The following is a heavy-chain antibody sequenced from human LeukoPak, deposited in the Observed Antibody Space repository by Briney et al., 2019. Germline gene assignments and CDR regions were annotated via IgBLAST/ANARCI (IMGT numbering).Heavy chain of an antibody. J-gene: IGHJ4*02. CDR2: MNPNSGNT. CDR3: ARDAMTSVTTSPYYFDY. CDR1: GYTFTSYD. Sequence: VASVKVSCKASGYTFTSYDINWVRQATGQGLEWMGWMNPNSGNTGYAQKFQGRVTMTKDTSTSTVYMELSSLRSGDTAVFYCARDAMTSVTTSPYYFDYWGQGTLVTVSS. D-gene: IGHD4-17*01. V-gene: IGHV1-8*02.